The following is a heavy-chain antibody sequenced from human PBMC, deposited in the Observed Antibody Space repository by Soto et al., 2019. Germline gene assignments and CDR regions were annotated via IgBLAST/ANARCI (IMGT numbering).Heavy chain of an antibody. CDR3: VGTGTTDDY. J-gene: IGHJ4*02. CDR2: IYNSGGS. CDR1: GASVRSGDYY. Sequence: QVQLQESGPGLVKPSQTLSLTCSVSGASVRSGDYYWSSIRQAPGKGLEWIGYIYNSGGSYYNPSLKGRLTISIDTSKNQFSLKLNSVTAADTAIYYCVGTGTTDDYWCRGTLVTVSS. D-gene: IGHD4-17*01. V-gene: IGHV4-30-4*01.